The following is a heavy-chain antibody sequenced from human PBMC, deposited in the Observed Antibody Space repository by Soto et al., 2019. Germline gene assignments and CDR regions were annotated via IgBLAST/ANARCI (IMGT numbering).Heavy chain of an antibody. J-gene: IGHJ4*02. D-gene: IGHD3-10*01. V-gene: IGHV1-18*01. CDR1: GYTFTTYG. Sequence: QVQLVQSGAEVKKPGSSVKVSCKASGYTFTTYGISWVRQAPGQGLEWMGWISAYNGNTNYAQKLHGRVTMTTVTSTSTTYMELRSLRSDDTPVYYCGSDPITYYLQVDYWSQGTLVTVSS. CDR3: GSDPITYYLQVDY. CDR2: ISAYNGNT.